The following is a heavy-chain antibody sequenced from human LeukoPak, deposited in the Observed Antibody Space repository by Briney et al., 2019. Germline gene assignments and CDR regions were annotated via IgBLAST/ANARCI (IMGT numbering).Heavy chain of an antibody. CDR1: GFTFSGYG. D-gene: IGHD4/OR15-4a*01. Sequence: HAGGSLRLSCAASGFTFSGYGMHWVRQAPGKGLVWVSRIDNDGRDTIYADSVKGRFTISRDNAKSTLYLEMSTLSAEDTAVYFCSRGGPNHAFDFWGQGTMVTVSS. CDR3: SRGGPNHAFDF. J-gene: IGHJ3*01. V-gene: IGHV3-74*01. CDR2: IDNDGRDT.